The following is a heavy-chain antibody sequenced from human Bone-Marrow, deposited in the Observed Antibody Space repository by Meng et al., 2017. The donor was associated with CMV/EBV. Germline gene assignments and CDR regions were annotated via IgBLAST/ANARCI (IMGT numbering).Heavy chain of an antibody. V-gene: IGHV6-1*01. CDR3: ARDYYDSGAYYYTEEYYHGLDV. J-gene: IGHJ6*02. CDR1: GDSVSSNSAA. Sequence: SQTLSLTCALSGDSVSSNSAAWHWIRQSPSRGLEWLGRTYYRSKWYDDYAMAVKSRITINPDTSKNQFSLQLNSVTPEDTAVYYCARDYYDSGAYYYTEEYYHGLDVWGQGTTVTVSS. CDR2: TYYRSKWYD. D-gene: IGHD3-22*01.